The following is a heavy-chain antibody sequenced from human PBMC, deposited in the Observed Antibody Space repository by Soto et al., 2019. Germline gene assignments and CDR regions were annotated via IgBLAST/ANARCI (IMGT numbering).Heavy chain of an antibody. D-gene: IGHD6-19*01. CDR1: GFSLTTTGVG. V-gene: IGHV2-5*02. CDR3: AQVGGLEQWLYRLDH. Sequence: QITLKESGPSLVKPTQTLTMTGTFSGFSLTTTGVGMVCIRQPPGKALEWLALIYWDDDKHYSPSLRSRLTVTKDTTKNQVVLTLTNVDPADTGTYFCAQVGGLEQWLYRLDHWGQGTLVTVSS. J-gene: IGHJ4*02. CDR2: IYWDDDK.